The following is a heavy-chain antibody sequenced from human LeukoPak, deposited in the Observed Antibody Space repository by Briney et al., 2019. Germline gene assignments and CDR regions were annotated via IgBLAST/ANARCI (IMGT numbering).Heavy chain of an antibody. V-gene: IGHV3-7*01. J-gene: IGHJ4*02. CDR3: ARDRYYDILTGSFDY. D-gene: IGHD3-9*01. CDR1: GFTFSSYW. CDR2: IKQDGSGK. Sequence: PGGSLRLSCAASGFTFSSYWMSWVRQAPGKGLEWVANIKQDGSGKYYVDSVKGRFTISRDNAKNSLYLQMNSLRAEDTAVYYCARDRYYDILTGSFDYWGQGTLVTVSS.